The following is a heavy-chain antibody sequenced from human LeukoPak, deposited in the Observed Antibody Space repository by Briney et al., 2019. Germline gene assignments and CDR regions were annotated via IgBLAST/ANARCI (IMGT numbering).Heavy chain of an antibody. CDR2: IDQDGSSQ. CDR1: GFAFSSYW. V-gene: IGHV3-7*01. CDR3: ARSLWPEDY. D-gene: IGHD3-10*01. J-gene: IGHJ4*02. Sequence: HPGGSLRLSCAASGFAFSSYWASWVRQAPGKGLEWVANIDQDGSSQNYVDSVRGRFTISRDNAKNSVYLQMNGLRAEDTAVYYCARSLWPEDYWGPGILVTVSS.